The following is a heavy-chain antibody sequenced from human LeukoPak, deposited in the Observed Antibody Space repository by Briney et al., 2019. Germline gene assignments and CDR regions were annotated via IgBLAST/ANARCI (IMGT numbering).Heavy chain of an antibody. Sequence: ASVKVSCKASGYTFTCYYMHWVRQAPGQGLEWMGWINPNSGGTNYAQKFQGRVTMTRDTSISTAYMELSRLRSDDTAVYYCARGDRVRASARVSYWGQGTLVTVSS. V-gene: IGHV1-2*02. D-gene: IGHD3-10*01. CDR1: GYTFTCYY. CDR2: INPNSGGT. J-gene: IGHJ4*02. CDR3: ARGDRVRASARVSY.